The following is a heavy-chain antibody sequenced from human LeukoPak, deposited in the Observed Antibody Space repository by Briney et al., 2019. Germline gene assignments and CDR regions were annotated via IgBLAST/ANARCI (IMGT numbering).Heavy chain of an antibody. CDR2: IYYSGST. D-gene: IGHD2-2*01. J-gene: IGHJ6*02. CDR3: ARGPRSYASNGMDV. Sequence: SETLSLTCTVSGGSISSSSYYWGWIRQPPGKGLGWIGSIYYSGSTFYNPSLKSRVTISVDTSKNQLSLKLSSVTAADTAVYYCARGPRSYASNGMDVWGQGTTVTVSS. V-gene: IGHV4-39*07. CDR1: GGSISSSSYY.